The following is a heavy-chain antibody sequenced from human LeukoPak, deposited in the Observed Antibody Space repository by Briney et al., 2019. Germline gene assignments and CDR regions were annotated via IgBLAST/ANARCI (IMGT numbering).Heavy chain of an antibody. CDR2: ISGSGGST. Sequence: GGSLRLSCAASGFTFGSYMMTWVRQAPGKGLEWVSAISGSGGSTYYADSVKGRFTISRDNSKNTLYLQMNSLRAEDTAVYYCAKIRALVVVAAVSGAMDYWGQGTLVTVFS. D-gene: IGHD2-15*01. J-gene: IGHJ4*02. CDR3: AKIRALVVVAAVSGAMDY. CDR1: GFTFGSYM. V-gene: IGHV3-23*01.